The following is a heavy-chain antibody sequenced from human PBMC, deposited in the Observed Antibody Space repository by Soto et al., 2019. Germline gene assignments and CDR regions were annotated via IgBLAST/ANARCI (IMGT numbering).Heavy chain of an antibody. V-gene: IGHV2-5*01. J-gene: IGHJ5*01. Sequence: SGPTLVHPTRPFMLTYTFSGFSLTNTGVTVGWMRLPRGKALEWLALVYWLDDKRYNPSRRNRLTIAKDTSKDRVVLTLANVGAVDTATYSCAHSHFEISTGAFDSWGRGTLVTVSS. D-gene: IGHD3-3*01. CDR1: GFSLTNTGVT. CDR2: VYWLDDK. CDR3: AHSHFEISTGAFDS.